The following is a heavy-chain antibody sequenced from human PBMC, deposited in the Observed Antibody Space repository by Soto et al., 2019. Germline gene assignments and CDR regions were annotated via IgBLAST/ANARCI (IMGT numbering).Heavy chain of an antibody. V-gene: IGHV4-4*02. CDR2: FYHSGTT. D-gene: IGHD2-2*01. J-gene: IGHJ2*01. Sequence: QVQLQESGPGLVRASGTLSLTCAVSGDSISSNRWWSWVRQPPGKGLEWIGEFYHSGTTYYNPSLKSRVNISLDKYKSQFSQNSNSLSASDTTVHYGATVGRHCITTGFLYWYFNLWSRGTLVSVTS. CDR1: GDSISSNRW. CDR3: ATVGRHCITTGFLYWYFNL.